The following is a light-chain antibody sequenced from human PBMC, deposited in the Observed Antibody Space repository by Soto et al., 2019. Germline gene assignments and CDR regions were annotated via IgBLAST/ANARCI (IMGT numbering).Light chain of an antibody. CDR3: QQLHTYPRT. CDR1: QDISSY. CDR2: AAF. J-gene: IGKJ1*01. Sequence: DIQLTQSPSFLSASVGDRVTITCRASQDISSYLAWYQQKPGKAPKVLIYAAFSLENGVPSRFSGSGSGTEFTLTISSLKPEDFATYYCQQLHTYPRTFGPGTKVEIK. V-gene: IGKV1-9*01.